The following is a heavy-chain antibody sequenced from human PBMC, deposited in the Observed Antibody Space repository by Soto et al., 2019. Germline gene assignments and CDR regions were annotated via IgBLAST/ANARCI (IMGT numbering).Heavy chain of an antibody. V-gene: IGHV3-33*01. J-gene: IGHJ4*02. CDR1: GFTFSSYG. D-gene: IGHD6-13*01. CDR2: IRYDGSNK. Sequence: QVQLVESGGGVVQPGRSLRLSCAASGFTFSSYGMHWVRQAPGKGLEWVALIRYDGSNKYYADSVNGRFTISRDNSKNTLYLKMNSLRAEDTAVYYWARWGIAAGDYWGQGTLVTVSS. CDR3: ARWGIAAGDY.